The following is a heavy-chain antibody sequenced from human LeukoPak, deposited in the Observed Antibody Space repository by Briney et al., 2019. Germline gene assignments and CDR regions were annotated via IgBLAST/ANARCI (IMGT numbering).Heavy chain of an antibody. CDR3: ARDSGRDGYNLIN. CDR2: IYYSGST. CDR1: VYSISSAYY. D-gene: IGHD5-24*01. V-gene: IGHV4-38-2*02. J-gene: IGHJ4*02. Sequence: SETLSLTCTVSVYSISSAYYWGWIRQPPGKGLEWIGSIYYSGSTYYNPSLKSRVTISVDTSKNQFSLKLSSVTAADTAVYYCARDSGRDGYNLINWGQETLVTVSS.